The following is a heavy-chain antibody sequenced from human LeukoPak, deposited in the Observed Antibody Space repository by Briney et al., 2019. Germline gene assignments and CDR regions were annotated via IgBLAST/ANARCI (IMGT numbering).Heavy chain of an antibody. CDR2: IAHHGSNK. J-gene: IGHJ4*02. CDR3: AKDGSWSCTD. D-gene: IGHD2-8*02. Sequence: GGSLRLSCAASGFTFSRNAIHWVRQGPGKGLEWVSYIAHHGSNKYYADSVKGRITISRDNSMRTLYLQMNSLRADDTAVYYCAKDGSWSCTDWGQGTLVTVSS. CDR1: GFTFSRNA. V-gene: IGHV3-30*02.